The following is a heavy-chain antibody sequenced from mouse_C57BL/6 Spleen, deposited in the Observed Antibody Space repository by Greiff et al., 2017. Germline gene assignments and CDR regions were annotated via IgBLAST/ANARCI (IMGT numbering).Heavy chain of an antibody. Sequence: EVKLMESGGGLVQPGGSLKLSCAASGFTFSDYYMYWVRQTPEKRLEWVAYISNGGGSTYYPDTVKGRFTISRDNAKNTLYLQMSRLKSEDTAMYYCARQGDGLRNAMDYWGQGTSVTVSS. CDR3: ARQGDGLRNAMDY. D-gene: IGHD3-1*01. CDR1: GFTFSDYY. J-gene: IGHJ4*01. V-gene: IGHV5-12*01. CDR2: ISNGGGST.